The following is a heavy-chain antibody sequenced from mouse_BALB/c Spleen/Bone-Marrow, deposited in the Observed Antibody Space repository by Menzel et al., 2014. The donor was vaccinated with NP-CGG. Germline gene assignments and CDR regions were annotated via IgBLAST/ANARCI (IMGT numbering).Heavy chain of an antibody. CDR1: GFTFSDYY. CDR2: ISDGGSYT. J-gene: IGHJ1*01. Sequence: EVKLVDSGGGLVKPGGSLKPSCAASGFTFSDYYMYWVRQTPEKRLEWVATISDGGSYTYYPDSVKGRFTISRDKAKNNLYLQMSSLKSEDTAMYYCARFYYYGSSYFDVWGAGTTVTVSS. V-gene: IGHV5-4*02. D-gene: IGHD1-1*01. CDR3: ARFYYYGSSYFDV.